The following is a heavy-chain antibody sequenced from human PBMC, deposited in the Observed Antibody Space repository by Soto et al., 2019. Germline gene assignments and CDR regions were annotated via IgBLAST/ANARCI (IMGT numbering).Heavy chain of an antibody. CDR3: ARVPNVPAAIGWFDP. D-gene: IGHD2-2*01. CDR2: IYHSGST. Sequence: SETLSLTCAVSSGSISSSNWWSWVRQPPGKGLEWIGEIYHSGSTNYNPSLKSRVTISVDKSKNQFSLKLSSVTAADTAVYYCARVPNVPAAIGWFDPWGQGTLVTVSS. V-gene: IGHV4-4*02. J-gene: IGHJ5*02. CDR1: SGSISSSNW.